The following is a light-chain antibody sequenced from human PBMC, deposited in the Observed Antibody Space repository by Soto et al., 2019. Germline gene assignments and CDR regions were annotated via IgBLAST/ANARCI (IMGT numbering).Light chain of an antibody. Sequence: DVVMTQSPLSLPVTLGQPASISCRSSQSLLYSDGNTYLSWFQQRPGQSPRRLIYKVSIRDSGVPDRFSGSGSGTDFTLKITRVEAEDVGVYYGMQGTYWPPRTFGQGTKVEIK. J-gene: IGKJ1*01. V-gene: IGKV2-30*01. CDR3: MQGTYWPPRT. CDR1: QSLLYSDGNTY. CDR2: KVS.